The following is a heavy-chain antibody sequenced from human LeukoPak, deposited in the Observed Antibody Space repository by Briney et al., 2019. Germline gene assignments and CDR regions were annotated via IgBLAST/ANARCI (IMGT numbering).Heavy chain of an antibody. V-gene: IGHV4-39*01. Sequence: SETLSLTCTVSGGSISSSSYYWGWIRQPPGKGLEWIGSIYYSGSTYYNPSLKSRVTISVDTSKNQFSLKLSSVTAADTAVCYCARHPYGGYSYGLHFDSWGQGTLVTVSS. D-gene: IGHD5-18*01. CDR2: IYYSGST. CDR3: ARHPYGGYSYGLHFDS. J-gene: IGHJ4*02. CDR1: GGSISSSSYY.